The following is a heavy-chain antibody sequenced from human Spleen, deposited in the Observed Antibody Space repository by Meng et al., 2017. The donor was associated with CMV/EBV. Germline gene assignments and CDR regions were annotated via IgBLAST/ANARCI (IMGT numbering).Heavy chain of an antibody. V-gene: IGHV1-46*01. CDR1: GYTFTNYY. Sequence: KVSCKASGYTFTNYYIHWVRQAHGQGLEWMGIIDPSGGDTSYAQRYKDRVTMTRDTSTSTAYMELSSLKSEDTAVYYCARGRGWFDPWGQGTLVTVSS. CDR2: IDPSGGDT. D-gene: IGHD3-10*01. J-gene: IGHJ5*02. CDR3: ARGRGWFDP.